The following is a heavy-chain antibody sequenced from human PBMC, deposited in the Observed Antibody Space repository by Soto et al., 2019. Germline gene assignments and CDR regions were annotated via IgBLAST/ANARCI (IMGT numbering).Heavy chain of an antibody. J-gene: IGHJ4*02. Sequence: QLQLHMSGSGLVKPSQTLSLTCTVSGASITYGAYSWSWLRQTPGKGLEWIGYINHLETTFYNPSFESRLTLSIDRTKNQYSLNLKSMSAADRAVYFCARGGGFDAFDYWGQVILVTVSS. D-gene: IGHD3-10*01. CDR1: GASITYGAYS. CDR2: INHLETT. V-gene: IGHV4-30-2*01. CDR3: ARGGGFDAFDY.